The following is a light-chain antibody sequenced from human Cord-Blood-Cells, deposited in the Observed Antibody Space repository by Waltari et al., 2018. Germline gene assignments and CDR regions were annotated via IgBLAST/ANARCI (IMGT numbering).Light chain of an antibody. CDR1: SSDVGGYNY. Sequence: QSALTQPASVSGSPGQSITISCTGTSSDVGGYNYVSWYQQHPGKAPKLMIYDVSKRPSGVSNRFSGSKSGNTASLTISGLQAADEADYYCSSYTSSSTLVFGGGTKLTVL. CDR2: DVS. CDR3: SSYTSSSTLV. V-gene: IGLV2-14*01. J-gene: IGLJ3*02.